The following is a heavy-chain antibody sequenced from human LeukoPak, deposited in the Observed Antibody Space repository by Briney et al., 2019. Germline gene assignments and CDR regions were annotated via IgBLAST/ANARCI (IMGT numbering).Heavy chain of an antibody. J-gene: IGHJ6*02. CDR1: GFTVDSNY. Sequence: GGSLRLSCAASGFTVDSNYLSWVRQAPGKGLEWVSTIYTGGNTYYAASVKGRFTISRDFSKNTVFLHMNSLRAEDTAVYYCARVPPDGNYYYGMDVWGQGTTVTVSS. V-gene: IGHV3-53*05. CDR2: IYTGGNT. D-gene: IGHD2-15*01. CDR3: ARVPPDGNYYYGMDV.